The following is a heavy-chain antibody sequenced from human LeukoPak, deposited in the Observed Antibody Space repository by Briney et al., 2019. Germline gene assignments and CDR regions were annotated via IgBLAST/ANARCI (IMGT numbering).Heavy chain of an antibody. D-gene: IGHD1-26*01. CDR2: IIPIFGTA. CDR3: AGEEGYSGSYQGDY. J-gene: IGHJ4*02. CDR1: GGTFSSYA. V-gene: IGHV1-69*13. Sequence: ASVKVSCKASGGTFSSYAISWVRQAPGQGLEWMGGIIPIFGTANYAQKFQGRVTITADESTSTAYMELSSLRSEDTAVYYCAGEEGYSGSYQGDYWGQGTLVTVSS.